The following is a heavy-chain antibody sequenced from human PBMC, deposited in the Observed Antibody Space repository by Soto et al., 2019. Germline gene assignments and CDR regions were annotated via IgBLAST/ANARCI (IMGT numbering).Heavy chain of an antibody. D-gene: IGHD2-15*01. CDR1: GYTFTGYY. J-gene: IGHJ4*02. CDR2: INPNSGGT. Sequence: ASVKVSCKASGYTFTGYYMHWVRQAPGQGLEWMGWINPNSGGTNYAQKFQGRVTMTRDTSISTAYMELSRLRSDDTAVYYCARDNTRFWVDCSGGSCYSYYFDYWGQGTLVTVSS. V-gene: IGHV1-2*02. CDR3: ARDNTRFWVDCSGGSCYSYYFDY.